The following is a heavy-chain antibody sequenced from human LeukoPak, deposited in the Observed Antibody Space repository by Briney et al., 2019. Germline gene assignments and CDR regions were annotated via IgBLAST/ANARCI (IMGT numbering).Heavy chain of an antibody. CDR2: INHSGST. V-gene: IGHV4-34*01. J-gene: IGHJ5*02. CDR1: GGSFSGYY. CDR3: ARQATGGGLGWFDP. D-gene: IGHD2-8*02. Sequence: SENLSLTCAVYGGSFSGYYWGWIRQPPGKGLEWIGEINHSGSTNYNPSLKSRVTISVDTSKNQFSLKLSSVTAADTAVYYCARQATGGGLGWFDPWGQGTLVTVSS.